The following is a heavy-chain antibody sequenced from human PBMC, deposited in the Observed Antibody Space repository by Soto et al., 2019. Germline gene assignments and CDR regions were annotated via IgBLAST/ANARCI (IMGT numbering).Heavy chain of an antibody. CDR2: VSWDEDK. J-gene: IGHJ4*02. D-gene: IGHD1-26*01. Sequence: QITLKESGPTLVKPTQTLTLTCTLSGFTVTTTGVGVGWIRQPPGKALEWLALVSWDEDKRYRPSLKSRLTLTKDTSKNQVVLTMTNVDPVDTATYYCAHCNVAGSYQYYFQFWGQGALVTVSS. CDR1: GFTVTTTGVG. V-gene: IGHV2-5*02. CDR3: AHCNVAGSYQYYFQF.